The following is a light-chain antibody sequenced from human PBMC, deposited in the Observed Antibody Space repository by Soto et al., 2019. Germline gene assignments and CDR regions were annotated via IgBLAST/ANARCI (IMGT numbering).Light chain of an antibody. Sequence: QSLLTQPPSASGTPGQRVTISCSGSNSNIGSNAVSWYQQLPGSAPSLLVYTKNQRPSGVPDRFSDSKSGTSASLAISGLQSEDEADYFCAAWDDSLKGWVFGGGTQLTVL. CDR3: AAWDDSLKGWV. CDR2: TKN. CDR1: NSNIGSNA. V-gene: IGLV1-44*01. J-gene: IGLJ7*01.